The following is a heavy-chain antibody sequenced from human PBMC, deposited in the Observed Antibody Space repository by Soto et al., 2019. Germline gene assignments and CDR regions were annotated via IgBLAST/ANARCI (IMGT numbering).Heavy chain of an antibody. CDR3: ARGREYCSSTSCLYGMDV. V-gene: IGHV4-61*01. CDR1: CGSVSSGSYY. Sequence: SETLSLTCTVSCGSVSSGSYYWSWIRQPPGKGLEWIGYIYYSGSTNYNPSLKSRVTISVDTSKNQFSLKLSSVTAADTAVYYCARGREYCSSTSCLYGMDVWGQGTTVTSP. CDR2: IYYSGST. J-gene: IGHJ6*02. D-gene: IGHD2-2*01.